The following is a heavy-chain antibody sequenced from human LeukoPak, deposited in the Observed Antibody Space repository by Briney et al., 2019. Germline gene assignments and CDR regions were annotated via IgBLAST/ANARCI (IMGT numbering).Heavy chain of an antibody. Sequence: PGGSLRLSCAVSGSTVSSNYMSWVRQAPGKGLGWVSVIYAGGSTFYADSVKGRFTISRDNSKNTLFLQMNSLRAEDTAVYYCARAPAIYASGSYFNVWGQGTLVTVSS. CDR2: IYAGGST. V-gene: IGHV3-53*01. CDR3: ARAPAIYASGSYFNV. J-gene: IGHJ4*02. CDR1: GSTVSSNY. D-gene: IGHD3-10*01.